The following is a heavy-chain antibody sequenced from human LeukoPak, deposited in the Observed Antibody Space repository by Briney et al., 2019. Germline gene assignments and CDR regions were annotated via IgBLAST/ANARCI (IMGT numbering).Heavy chain of an antibody. J-gene: IGHJ2*01. D-gene: IGHD3-3*01. CDR3: ARGFWSGYYMSLGGGYWYFDL. V-gene: IGHV3-53*01. Sequence: GGSLRLSCAASGFTVSSNYMSWVRQAPGKGLEWVSVIYSGGSTYYADSVKGRFTISRDNSKNTLYLQMSSLRAEDTAVYYCARGFWSGYYMSLGGGYWYFDLWGRGTLVTVSS. CDR2: IYSGGST. CDR1: GFTVSSNY.